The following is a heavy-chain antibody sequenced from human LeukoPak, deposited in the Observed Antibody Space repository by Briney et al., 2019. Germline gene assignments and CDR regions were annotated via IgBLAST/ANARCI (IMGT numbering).Heavy chain of an antibody. CDR1: GYTFTGYY. V-gene: IGHV1-2*06. J-gene: IGHJ4*02. D-gene: IGHD6-13*01. Sequence: GASVKVSCKASGYTFTGYYMHWVRQAPGQGLEWMGRINPNSGGTNYAQKFQGRVTMTRDTSISTAYMELSRLRSDDTAVYYRARDYKSLSRIAAAGTYDYWGQGTLVTVSS. CDR2: INPNSGGT. CDR3: ARDYKSLSRIAAAGTYDY.